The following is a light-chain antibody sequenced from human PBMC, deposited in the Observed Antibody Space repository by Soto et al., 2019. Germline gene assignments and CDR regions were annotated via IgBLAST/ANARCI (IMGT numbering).Light chain of an antibody. J-gene: IGKJ1*01. Sequence: EIVLTQSPGTLSLSPGERATLSCRASQSVSSNLAWYQQKPGQAPRPLIYGASTRATGIPARFSGSGSGTDFTLIISRLEPEDFAVYYCQQYGSSPRTFGQGTKVDIK. V-gene: IGKV3-20*01. CDR2: GAS. CDR3: QQYGSSPRT. CDR1: QSVSSN.